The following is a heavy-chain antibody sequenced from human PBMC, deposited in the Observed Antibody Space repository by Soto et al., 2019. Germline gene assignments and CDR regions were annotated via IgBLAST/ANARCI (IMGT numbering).Heavy chain of an antibody. CDR2: IYTSGST. D-gene: IGHD2-2*01. J-gene: IGHJ5*02. Sequence: SETLSLTCTVSGDSFSSYYWSWIRQPAGEGLEWIGRIYTSGSTNYNPSLKSRVTMSVDTSKNQFSLKLSSVTAADTAVYYCAKDLIVVVPAVSTLTNWFDPWGQGTLVTVSS. CDR1: GDSFSSYY. V-gene: IGHV4-4*07. CDR3: AKDLIVVVPAVSTLTNWFDP.